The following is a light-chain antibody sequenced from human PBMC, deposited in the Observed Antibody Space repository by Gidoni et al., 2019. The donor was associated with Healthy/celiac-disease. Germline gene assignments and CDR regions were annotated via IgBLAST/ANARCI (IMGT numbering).Light chain of an antibody. CDR1: QSLLHSNGYNY. Sequence: DIVMTQSPLSLPVTPGEPASISCRSSQSLLHSNGYNYLDWYLQKPGQSPQLLIYLGSNRASGVPDRFSGSGSGTDFTLKISRVEAEDVGVYYCMQALQTPSYTFGQGTKREIK. V-gene: IGKV2-28*01. CDR2: LGS. J-gene: IGKJ2*01. CDR3: MQALQTPSYT.